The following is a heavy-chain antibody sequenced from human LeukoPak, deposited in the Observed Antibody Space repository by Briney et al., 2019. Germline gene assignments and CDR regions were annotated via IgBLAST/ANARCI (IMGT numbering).Heavy chain of an antibody. Sequence: GASVKVSCKASGYTFTSYDINWVRQATGQGLEWMGWMNPNSGNTNYAQKLQGRVTMTTDTSTSTAYMELRSLRSDDTAVYYCARDLDTGYSSSWYSPWGQGTLVTVSS. CDR1: GYTFTSYD. CDR2: MNPNSGNT. J-gene: IGHJ5*02. D-gene: IGHD6-13*01. CDR3: ARDLDTGYSSSWYSP. V-gene: IGHV1-18*01.